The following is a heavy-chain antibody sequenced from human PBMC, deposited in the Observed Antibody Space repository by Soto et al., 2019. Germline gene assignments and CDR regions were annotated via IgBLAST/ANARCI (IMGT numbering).Heavy chain of an antibody. J-gene: IGHJ5*02. CDR3: AREPSRYCSGGSCYFNWFDP. CDR2: ISAYNGNT. D-gene: IGHD2-15*01. V-gene: IGHV1-18*01. CDR1: GYTFTSYG. Sequence: GASVKVSCKASGYTFTSYGISWVRQAPGQGLEWMGWISAYNGNTNYAQKLQGRVTMTTDTSTSTAYMELRSLRSDDTAVYYCAREPSRYCSGGSCYFNWFDPWGQGTLVTVSS.